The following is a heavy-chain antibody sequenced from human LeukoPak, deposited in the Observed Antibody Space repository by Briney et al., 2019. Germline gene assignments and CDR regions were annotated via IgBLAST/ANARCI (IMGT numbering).Heavy chain of an antibody. CDR2: MNPNSGNT. J-gene: IGHJ3*02. V-gene: IGHV1-8*01. CDR3: ASSVDGGHDAFDI. Sequence: GASAKVSCKASGYTFTSYDINWVRQATGQGLEWMGWMNPNSGNTGYAQKFQGRVTMTRNTSISTAYMELSSLRSEDTAVYYCASSVDGGHDAFDIWGQGTMVTVSS. D-gene: IGHD4-23*01. CDR1: GYTFTSYD.